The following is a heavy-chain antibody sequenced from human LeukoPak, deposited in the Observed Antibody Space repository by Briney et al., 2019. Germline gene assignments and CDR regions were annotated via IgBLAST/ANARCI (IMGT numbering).Heavy chain of an antibody. CDR3: ARRVGAATRMHWFDP. J-gene: IGHJ5*02. V-gene: IGHV4-34*01. CDR1: GFTFSSYW. D-gene: IGHD2-15*01. Sequence: GSLRLSCAASGFTFSSYWMSWVRQAPGKGLEWIGGINHSGSTNYNPSLKSRVTISVDTSKSQFSLKLSSVTAADTAVYYCARRVGAATRMHWFDPWGQGTLVTVSS. CDR2: INHSGST.